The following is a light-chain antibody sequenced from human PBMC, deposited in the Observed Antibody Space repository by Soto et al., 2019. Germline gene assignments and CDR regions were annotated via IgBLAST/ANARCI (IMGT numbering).Light chain of an antibody. CDR1: SFNIGNSY. CDR2: DNN. J-gene: IGLJ7*01. V-gene: IGLV1-51*01. Sequence: QSVLTQPPSVSAAPGQKVTISCSGSSFNIGNSYVSWYQQLPGTAPKLLIYDNNKRPSGIPDRFSGSKSGTSPTLGITGLQTGDEADYYCGTWDSSLSAAVFGGGTQLTVL. CDR3: GTWDSSLSAAV.